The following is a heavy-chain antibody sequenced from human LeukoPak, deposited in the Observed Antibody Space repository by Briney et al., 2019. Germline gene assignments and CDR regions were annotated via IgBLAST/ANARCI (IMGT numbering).Heavy chain of an antibody. Sequence: GGSLRLSCTASGFTFNNYVMTWVRQAPGKGLEWVSTISGDDDTTYYADSVNGRFTISRDSSKNTLSLQMNSLRAEDTAVYYCARLSGRSIYYSIDFWGQGTLVTVSS. CDR3: ARLSGRSIYYSIDF. CDR2: ISGDDDTT. J-gene: IGHJ4*02. D-gene: IGHD3-22*01. CDR1: GFTFNNYV. V-gene: IGHV3-23*01.